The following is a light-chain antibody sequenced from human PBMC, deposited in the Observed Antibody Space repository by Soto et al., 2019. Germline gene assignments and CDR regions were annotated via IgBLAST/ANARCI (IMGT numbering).Light chain of an antibody. CDR1: QSVGSS. CDR3: QQYTNWPRGT. CDR2: GAS. Sequence: EIVMTQSPATLSVSPGERATLSCRASQSVGSSLAWYQQKPGQAPRFLIYGASTRATGIPARFSGSGSGTELTLTISSLQSEDFAVYYCQQYTNWPRGTFGQGTKVEIK. V-gene: IGKV3-15*01. J-gene: IGKJ1*01.